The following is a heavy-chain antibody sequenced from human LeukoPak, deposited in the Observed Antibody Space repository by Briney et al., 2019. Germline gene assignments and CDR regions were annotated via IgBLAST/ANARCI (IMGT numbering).Heavy chain of an antibody. Sequence: SDTLSLTCAVYGGSFSGYYWSWIRQPPGKGLEWIGEINHSGSTNYNPSLKSRVTISVDTSKNQFSLKLSSVTAADTAVYYCARRPYGCSGGSCYAGPGFDPWGQGTLVTVSS. J-gene: IGHJ5*02. CDR3: ARRPYGCSGGSCYAGPGFDP. V-gene: IGHV4-34*01. CDR2: INHSGST. CDR1: GGSFSGYY. D-gene: IGHD2-15*01.